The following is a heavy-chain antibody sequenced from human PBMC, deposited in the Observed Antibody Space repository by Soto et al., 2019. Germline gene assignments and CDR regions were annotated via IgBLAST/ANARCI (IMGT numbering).Heavy chain of an antibody. D-gene: IGHD3-3*01. Sequence: GGSLRLSCAASGFTFSSYAMSWVRQAPGKGLEWVSAISGSGGSTYYADSVKGRFTISRDNSKNTLYLQMNSLRAEDTAVYYCAKDHADDYDFWSGYYPPDYYYGMDVWGQGTTVTVS. CDR1: GFTFSSYA. CDR2: ISGSGGST. CDR3: AKDHADDYDFWSGYYPPDYYYGMDV. J-gene: IGHJ6*02. V-gene: IGHV3-23*01.